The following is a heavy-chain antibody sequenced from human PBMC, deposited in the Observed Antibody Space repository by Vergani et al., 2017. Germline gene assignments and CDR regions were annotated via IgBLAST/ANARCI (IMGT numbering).Heavy chain of an antibody. Sequence: DVELVQSGPEMRKPGESLKISCKVSEYSFGNYWIGWVRQMPGKGLEWMGIIYPADSDTRYSPSFQGQVTIPADKSISTAFLQWDSLKASDTALYYCARHTTYTDAWGQGTLVTVSS. V-gene: IGHV5-51*01. CDR3: ARHTTYTDA. D-gene: IGHD1-1*01. CDR1: EYSFGNYW. J-gene: IGHJ5*02. CDR2: IYPADSDT.